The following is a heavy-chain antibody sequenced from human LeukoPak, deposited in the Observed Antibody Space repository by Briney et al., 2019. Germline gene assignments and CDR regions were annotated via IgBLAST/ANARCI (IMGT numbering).Heavy chain of an antibody. CDR2: ISWNSGSI. CDR1: GFTFDDYA. CDR3: AKFHYYYGMDV. Sequence: GRSLRLSRAASGFTFDDYAMHWVRQAPGKGLEWVSGISWNSGSIGYADSVKGRFTISRDNAENSLYLQMNSLRAEDTALYYCAKFHYYYGMDVWGQGTTVTVSS. V-gene: IGHV3-9*01. J-gene: IGHJ6*02.